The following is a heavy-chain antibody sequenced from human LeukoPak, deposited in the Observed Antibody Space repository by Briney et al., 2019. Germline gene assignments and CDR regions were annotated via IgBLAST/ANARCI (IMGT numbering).Heavy chain of an antibody. V-gene: IGHV1-2*02. D-gene: IGHD5-18*01. CDR1: GYTFTGYY. Sequence: GASVKVFCKASGYTFTGYYIHWVRQAPGQGLEWMGWINPDSDSGGTNYAQKFQGRVTMTRDTSISTAYMELSRLRSDDTAVYYCAGDDWPYSYGYHYFNYWGQGTLVTVSS. CDR2: INPDSDSGGT. J-gene: IGHJ4*02. CDR3: AGDDWPYSYGYHYFNY.